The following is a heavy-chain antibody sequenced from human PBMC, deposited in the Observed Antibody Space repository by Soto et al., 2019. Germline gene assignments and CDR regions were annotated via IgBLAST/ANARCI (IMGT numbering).Heavy chain of an antibody. V-gene: IGHV3-30-3*01. CDR3: ARSSSNAFDI. Sequence: QVQLVESGGGVVQPGRSLRLSCAASGFSFSSYAMHWVRQAPGKGLEWVAVISYDGSNKYYTGSVKGRFTISRDNSKNTLLLQVNSLRAEDTAVYYCARSSSNAFDIWGQGTMVSVFS. CDR2: ISYDGSNK. J-gene: IGHJ3*02. D-gene: IGHD6-6*01. CDR1: GFSFSSYA.